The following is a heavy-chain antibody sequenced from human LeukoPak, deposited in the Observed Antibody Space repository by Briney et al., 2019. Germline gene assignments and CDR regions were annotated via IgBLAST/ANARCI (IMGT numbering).Heavy chain of an antibody. D-gene: IGHD5-12*01. CDR2: IYYSGST. CDR1: GGSISSSSYY. J-gene: IGHJ4*02. CDR3: ARLDIVATIFDY. Sequence: SETLSLTCTVSGGSISSSSYYWGWVRQPPGKGLEWIGSIYYSGSTYYNPSLKSRVTISVDTSKNQFSLKLSSVTAADTAVYYCARLDIVATIFDYWGQGTLVTVSS. V-gene: IGHV4-39*01.